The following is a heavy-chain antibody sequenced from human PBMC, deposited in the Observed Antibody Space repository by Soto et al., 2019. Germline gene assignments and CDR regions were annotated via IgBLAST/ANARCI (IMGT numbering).Heavy chain of an antibody. J-gene: IGHJ5*02. CDR1: GFTFDDFA. V-gene: IGHV3-9*01. CDR2: ISWNSGRT. D-gene: IGHD2-2*03. Sequence: EVQLVESGGGLVQPGRPLRLSCAASGFTFDDFAMHWVRQAPGKGLEWVAAISWNSGRTGYADSVQGRFTISRDNAKKALYLQMNSLRPEDTALYYCAKDMVGGWIVGQLGHWGQGKRVTVSS. CDR3: AKDMVGGWIVGQLGH.